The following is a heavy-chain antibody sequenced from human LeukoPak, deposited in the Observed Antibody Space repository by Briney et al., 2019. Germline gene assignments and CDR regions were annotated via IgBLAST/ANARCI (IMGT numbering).Heavy chain of an antibody. Sequence: ASVKVSCKASGYTFSSYGISWVRQAPGQGPEWMGWISAYNGNTKYAQRLQGRVTMTTDTSTSTAYMELKSLRSDDTAVYYCARGGIEMATIKDLDYWGQGTLVTVSS. V-gene: IGHV1-18*01. CDR1: GYTFSSYG. J-gene: IGHJ4*02. CDR2: ISAYNGNT. CDR3: ARGGIEMATIKDLDY. D-gene: IGHD5-24*01.